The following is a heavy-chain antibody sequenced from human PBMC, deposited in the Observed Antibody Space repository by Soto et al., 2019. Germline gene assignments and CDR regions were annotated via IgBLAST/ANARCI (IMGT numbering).Heavy chain of an antibody. Sequence: GGSLRLSCAASGFTFSSYAMHWVRQAPGKGLEWVAVISYDGSNKYYADSVKGRFTISRDNSKNTLYLQMNSLRAEDTAVYYCARENSQRQWLVPRGFDYWGQGTLVTVSS. J-gene: IGHJ4*02. D-gene: IGHD6-19*01. V-gene: IGHV3-30-3*01. CDR2: ISYDGSNK. CDR3: ARENSQRQWLVPRGFDY. CDR1: GFTFSSYA.